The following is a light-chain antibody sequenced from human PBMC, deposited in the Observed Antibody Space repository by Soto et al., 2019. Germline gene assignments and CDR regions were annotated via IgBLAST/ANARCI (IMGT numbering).Light chain of an antibody. CDR3: QHYNSYFPWT. J-gene: IGKJ1*01. Sequence: DIQMTQSPSTLSASVGDRVTITCRASQSIGNWLAWYQQKPGKAPKLLIYKASTLESGVPSRFSGSGSGTDFTLTISSLQPDDFATYYCQHYNSYFPWTFGQGTKVDIK. V-gene: IGKV1-5*03. CDR1: QSIGNW. CDR2: KAS.